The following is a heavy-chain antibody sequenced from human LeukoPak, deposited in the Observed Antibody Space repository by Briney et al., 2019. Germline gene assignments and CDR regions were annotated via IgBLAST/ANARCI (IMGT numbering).Heavy chain of an antibody. J-gene: IGHJ4*02. Sequence: PGGSLRLSCAASGFTFSGSALHWVRQASGKGLEWVGRIRSTANGYATAYAASVKGRFTISRDGSKNTAYLQMDSLKTEDTAVYYCTGNYYGSGSYADFDYWGQGTLVTVSS. D-gene: IGHD3-10*01. CDR3: TGNYYGSGSYADFDY. CDR1: GFTFSGSA. V-gene: IGHV3-73*01. CDR2: IRSTANGYAT.